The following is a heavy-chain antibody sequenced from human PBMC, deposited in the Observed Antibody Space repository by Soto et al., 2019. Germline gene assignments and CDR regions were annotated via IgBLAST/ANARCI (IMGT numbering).Heavy chain of an antibody. CDR3: ARDAVAGTYYFDY. Sequence: SETLSLTCTVSGGSISSYYWSWIRQPPGKGLEWIGYIYYSGSTNYNPSLKSRVTISVDTSKNQFSLKLSSVTAADTAVYYCARDAVAGTYYFDYWGQGTLVTVS. V-gene: IGHV4-59*01. J-gene: IGHJ4*02. CDR1: GGSISSYY. D-gene: IGHD6-19*01. CDR2: IYYSGST.